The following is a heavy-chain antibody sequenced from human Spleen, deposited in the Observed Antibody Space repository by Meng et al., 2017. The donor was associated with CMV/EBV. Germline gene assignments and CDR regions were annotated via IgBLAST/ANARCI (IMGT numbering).Heavy chain of an antibody. J-gene: IGHJ4*02. CDR1: GGSIGSSSHY. Sequence: SETLSLTCTVTGGSIGSSSHYWGWIRQPPGKGLEWIGSIYYRGSTYYNPSLKSRVTISVDTSKNQSSLKLSSVTAADTAVYYCARDTAAGTGNFDYWGQGTLVTVSS. CDR3: ARDTAAGTGNFDY. V-gene: IGHV4-39*07. CDR2: IYYRGST. D-gene: IGHD6-13*01.